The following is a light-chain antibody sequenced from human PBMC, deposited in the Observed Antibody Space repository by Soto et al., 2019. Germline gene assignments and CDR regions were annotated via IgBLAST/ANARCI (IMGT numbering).Light chain of an antibody. CDR1: QSVSSN. CDR2: GIS. J-gene: IGKJ4*01. Sequence: EIVMTQFPATLSVSPGERATLSCRASQSVSSNLAWFQQKPGQAPRVLIYGISTRATGIPARFSGSGSETEFTLTISSLQSEDFAVYYCQQYNNGPLTFGGGTKVEIK. V-gene: IGKV3-15*01. CDR3: QQYNNGPLT.